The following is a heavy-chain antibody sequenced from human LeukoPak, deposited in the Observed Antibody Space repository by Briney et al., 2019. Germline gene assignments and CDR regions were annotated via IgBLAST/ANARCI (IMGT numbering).Heavy chain of an antibody. D-gene: IGHD6-19*01. CDR2: IVVGSGNT. V-gene: IGHV1-58*02. Sequence: SVKVSCKASGFTFTSSAMQWVRQARGQRLEWIGWIVVGSGNTNYAQRFQERVTITRDMSTSTTYMELSSLRSEDTAVYYCAAGPYSSGWYWGHYYYGMDVWGQGTTVTVS. CDR1: GFTFTSSA. J-gene: IGHJ6*02. CDR3: AAGPYSSGWYWGHYYYGMDV.